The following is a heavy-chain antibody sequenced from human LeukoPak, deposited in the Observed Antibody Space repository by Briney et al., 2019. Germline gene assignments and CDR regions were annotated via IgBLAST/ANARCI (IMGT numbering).Heavy chain of an antibody. D-gene: IGHD5-18*01. J-gene: IGHJ6*02. CDR1: GFTFSSYE. Sequence: GGSLRLSCAASGFTFSSYEMNWVRLAPGKGLEWVSYISSSGSTIYYADSVKGRFTISRDNAKNSLYLQMNSLRAEDTAVYYCARQDTAMVLYYYGMDVWGHGTTVTVSS. V-gene: IGHV3-48*03. CDR3: ARQDTAMVLYYYGMDV. CDR2: ISSSGSTI.